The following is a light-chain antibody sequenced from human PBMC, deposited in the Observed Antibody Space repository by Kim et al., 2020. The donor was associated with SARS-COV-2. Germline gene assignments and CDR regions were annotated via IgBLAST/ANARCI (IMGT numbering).Light chain of an antibody. V-gene: IGKV3-15*01. CDR3: QQYSHWPPYT. CDR1: QNIDTN. Sequence: EVVMTQSPATLSVSPGERVTLSCRASQNIDTNLAWYHQKPGQAPRLLIYGASTRATDIPARFSGSGSGTEFTLIISSLQSEDFAVYYCQQYSHWPPYTFGQWTKLEI. CDR2: GAS. J-gene: IGKJ2*01.